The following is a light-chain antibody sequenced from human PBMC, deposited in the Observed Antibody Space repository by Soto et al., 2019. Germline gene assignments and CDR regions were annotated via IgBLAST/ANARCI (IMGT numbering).Light chain of an antibody. Sequence: QSALTQPPSVSAAPGQKVTISCSGSSSNIGNHYVCWYQQLPGTAPKLLIYDNDKRPSGIPDRFSGSKSGTSATLGITGLQTGDEADYYCGTWHSSLSAVVFGGGTKATVL. V-gene: IGLV1-51*01. CDR1: SSNIGNHY. CDR2: DND. CDR3: GTWHSSLSAVV. J-gene: IGLJ2*01.